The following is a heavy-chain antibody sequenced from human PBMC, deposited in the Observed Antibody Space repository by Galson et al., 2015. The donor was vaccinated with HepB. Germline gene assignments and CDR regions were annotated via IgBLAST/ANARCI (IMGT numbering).Heavy chain of an antibody. D-gene: IGHD4-11*01. CDR1: GYTFTSYA. J-gene: IGHJ5*02. V-gene: IGHV1-3*01. CDR3: ARDDYSNYVWFDP. Sequence: SVKVSCKASGYTFTSYAMHWVRQAPGQRLEWMGWINAGNGNTKYSQKFQGRVTITRDTSASTAYMELSSLRSEDTAVYYCARDDYSNYVWFDPWGQGTLVTVSS. CDR2: INAGNGNT.